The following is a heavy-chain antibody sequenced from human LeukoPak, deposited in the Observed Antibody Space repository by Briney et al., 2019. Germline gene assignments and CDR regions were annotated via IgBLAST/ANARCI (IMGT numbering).Heavy chain of an antibody. CDR3: AHSTTMIVPRGFDP. CDR2: IYWNDDK. CDR1: GFSLSTSGVG. V-gene: IGHV2-5*01. Sequence: ESGPTLVNPTQTLTLTCTFSGFSLSTSGVGVGWIRQPPGKALEWLALIYWNDDKRYSPSLKSRLTITKDTSKNQVVLTMTNMHPVDTPTYYCAHSTTMIVPRGFDPWGQGTLVTVSS. D-gene: IGHD3-22*01. J-gene: IGHJ5*02.